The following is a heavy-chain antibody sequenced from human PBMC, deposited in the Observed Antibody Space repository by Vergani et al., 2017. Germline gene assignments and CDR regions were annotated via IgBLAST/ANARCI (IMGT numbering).Heavy chain of an antibody. J-gene: IGHJ3*02. Sequence: QVQLVESGGGLVKPGGSLRLSCAASGFTFSDYYMSWIRQAPGKGLEWVSYISSSSSYTNYADSVKGRFTISRDNAKNSLYLQMNSLRAEDTAVYYCASSGDWGGYDIDAFDIWGQGTMVTVSS. CDR3: ASSGDWGGYDIDAFDI. V-gene: IGHV3-11*06. CDR1: GFTFSDYY. CDR2: ISSSSSYT. D-gene: IGHD5-12*01.